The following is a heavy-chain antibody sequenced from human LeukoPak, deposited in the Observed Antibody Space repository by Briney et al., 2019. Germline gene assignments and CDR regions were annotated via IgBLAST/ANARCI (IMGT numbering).Heavy chain of an antibody. Sequence: SETLSPTCTVSGGSISSYYWSWIRQPPGKGLEWIGYIYYSGSTNYNPSLKSRVTISVDTSKNQFSLKLSSVTAADTAVYYCARLGSSWRLVYWGQGTLVTVSS. CDR2: IYYSGST. D-gene: IGHD6-13*01. CDR3: ARLGSSWRLVY. V-gene: IGHV4-59*08. CDR1: GGSISSYY. J-gene: IGHJ4*02.